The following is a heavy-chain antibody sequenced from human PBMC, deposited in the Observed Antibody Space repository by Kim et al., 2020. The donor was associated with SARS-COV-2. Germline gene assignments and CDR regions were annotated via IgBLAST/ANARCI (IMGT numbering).Heavy chain of an antibody. Sequence: AQKLQGSVTMTTDTSTSTAYMELRSLRSDDTAVYYCARVRADYGDYYFDYWGQGTLVTVSS. CDR3: ARVRADYGDYYFDY. V-gene: IGHV1-18*01. D-gene: IGHD4-17*01. J-gene: IGHJ4*02.